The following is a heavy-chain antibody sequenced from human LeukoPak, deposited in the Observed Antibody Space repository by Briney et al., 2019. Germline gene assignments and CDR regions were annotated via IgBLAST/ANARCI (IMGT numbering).Heavy chain of an antibody. V-gene: IGHV3-23*01. CDR1: GFTFSSYA. CDR3: AKGSASSGWYQGGHFDY. D-gene: IGHD6-19*01. Sequence: GGSLRLSCAASGFTFSSYAMSWVRQAPGKGLEWVSAISGSEGGTYYADAVKGRFTISRDDSKNTLSLQMNSLRAEDTAVYYCAKGSASSGWYQGGHFDYWGQGTLVTVSS. J-gene: IGHJ4*02. CDR2: ISGSEGGT.